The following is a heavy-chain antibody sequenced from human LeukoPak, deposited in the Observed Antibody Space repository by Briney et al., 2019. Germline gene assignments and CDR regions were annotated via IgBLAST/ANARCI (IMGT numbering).Heavy chain of an antibody. D-gene: IGHD3-10*01. CDR1: GGSFSGYY. CDR3: ARSLTYHYYGSGSYWFDP. Sequence: SETLSLTCAVYGGSFSGYYWSWIRQPPGKGLEWIGEINHSGSTNYNPSLKSRVTISVDTSKNQFSLKLSSVTAADTAVYYCARSLTYHYYGSGSYWFDPWGQGTLVTVSS. CDR2: INHSGST. V-gene: IGHV4-34*01. J-gene: IGHJ5*02.